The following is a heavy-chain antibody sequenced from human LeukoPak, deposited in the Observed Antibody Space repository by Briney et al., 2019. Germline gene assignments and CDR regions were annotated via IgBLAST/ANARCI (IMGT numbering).Heavy chain of an antibody. CDR1: GFTFSRYT. D-gene: IGHD3-22*01. CDR3: AKGPLDSSGDRLRPFDY. V-gene: IGHV3-23*01. Sequence: GGSLRLSCAASGFTFSRYTMSWVRQAPGKGLERVSAISGSGCSTYNADSVKGRFTISRDNSQNTLYLQMNSLRAEDTAVYYCAKGPLDSSGDRLRPFDYWGQGTLVTVSS. J-gene: IGHJ4*02. CDR2: ISGSGCST.